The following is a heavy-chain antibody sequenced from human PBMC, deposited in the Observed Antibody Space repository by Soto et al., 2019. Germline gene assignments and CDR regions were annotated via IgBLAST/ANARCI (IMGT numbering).Heavy chain of an antibody. J-gene: IGHJ4*02. CDR3: ASAPYYYDSSGET. D-gene: IGHD3-22*01. CDR1: GGSISSYY. CDR2: IYYSGST. Sequence: SETLSLTCTVSGGSISSYYWIWVRQPPGKGLEWIGYIYYSGSTNYNPSLKSRVTISADTSKNQFSLKLISVTAADTAVYYCASAPYYYDSSGETWGQGTLVTVSS. V-gene: IGHV4-59*01.